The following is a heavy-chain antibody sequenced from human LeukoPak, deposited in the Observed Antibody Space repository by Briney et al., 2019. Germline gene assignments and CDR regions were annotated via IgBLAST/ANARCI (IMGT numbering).Heavy chain of an antibody. CDR1: GFTVSSNY. V-gene: IGHV3-66*02. J-gene: IGHJ4*02. CDR2: IYSGGST. D-gene: IGHD2-2*01. Sequence: PGGSLRLSCAASGFTVSSNYMSWVRQAPGKGLEWVSVIYSGGSTYYADSVRGRFTISRDNSKNTLYLQMNSLRDDDTAVYYCARGVPCSSTSCYYFDYWGQGTLVTVSS. CDR3: ARGVPCSSTSCYYFDY.